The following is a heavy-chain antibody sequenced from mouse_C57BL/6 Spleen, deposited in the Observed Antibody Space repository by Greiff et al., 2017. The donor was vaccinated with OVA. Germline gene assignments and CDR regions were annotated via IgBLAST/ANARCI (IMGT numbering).Heavy chain of an antibody. CDR3: ARNYGSSFRGYFDV. D-gene: IGHD1-1*01. V-gene: IGHV1-50*01. J-gene: IGHJ1*03. CDR2: IDPSDSYT. Sequence: VQLQQPGAELVKPGASVKLSCKASGYTFTSYWMQWVKQRPGQGLEWIGEIDPSDSYTNYNQKFKGKATLTVDTSSSTAYMQLSSLTSEDSAVYYCARNYGSSFRGYFDVWGTGTTVTVSS. CDR1: GYTFTSYW.